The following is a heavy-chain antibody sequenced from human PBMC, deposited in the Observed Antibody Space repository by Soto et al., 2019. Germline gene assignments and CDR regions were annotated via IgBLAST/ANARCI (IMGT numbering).Heavy chain of an antibody. CDR3: AIPSLPIYPTTVGDYYGMDV. CDR2: IYPGDSDT. J-gene: IGHJ6*02. Sequence: TGESLKISCKGSGYSFTSYWIGWVRQMPGKGLEWMGIIYPGDSDTRYSPSFQGQVTISADKSISTAYLQWSSLKASDTAMYHCAIPSLPIYPTTVGDYYGMDVWGQGTTVTVSS. V-gene: IGHV5-51*01. D-gene: IGHD3-16*01. CDR1: GYSFTSYW.